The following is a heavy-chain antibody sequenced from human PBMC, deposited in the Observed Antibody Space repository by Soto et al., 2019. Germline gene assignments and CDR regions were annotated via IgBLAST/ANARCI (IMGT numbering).Heavy chain of an antibody. Sequence: QLQLQESGPGLVKPSETLSLTCNVSGGSISSISHYWGWIRQPPGNGLEWIGRIYYSGSTYYNPSLKSRVTISVDTSKNQFSLKLRSVTAADTAVYYCARQDYCGGDCYYFDYWGQGTLVTVSS. CDR3: ARQDYCGGDCYYFDY. D-gene: IGHD2-21*02. J-gene: IGHJ4*02. CDR1: GGSISSISHY. CDR2: IYYSGST. V-gene: IGHV4-39*01.